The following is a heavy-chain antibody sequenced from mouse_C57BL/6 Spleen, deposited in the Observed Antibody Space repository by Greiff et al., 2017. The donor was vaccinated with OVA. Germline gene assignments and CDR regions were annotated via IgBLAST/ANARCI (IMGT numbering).Heavy chain of an antibody. CDR1: GYTFTSYW. D-gene: IGHD4-1*01. J-gene: IGHJ2*01. Sequence: QVQLQQSGADLAKPGASVKLSCKASGYTFTSYWMHWVKQRPGQGLEWIGYINPSSGYTKYNQKFKDKATLTADKSSSTAYMQLSSLTYEDSAVYYCASLNWDRDFDYWGQGTTLTVSS. CDR2: INPSSGYT. V-gene: IGHV1-7*01. CDR3: ASLNWDRDFDY.